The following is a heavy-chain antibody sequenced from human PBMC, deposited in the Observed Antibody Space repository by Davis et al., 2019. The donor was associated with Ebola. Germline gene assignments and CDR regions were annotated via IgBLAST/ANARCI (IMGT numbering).Heavy chain of an antibody. CDR3: ARDRLWFGELSGGGYYFDY. J-gene: IGHJ4*02. V-gene: IGHV1-2*02. Sequence: ASVKVSCKASGYTFTGYYMHWVRQAPGQGLEWMGWINPNSGGTNYAQKFQGRVTMTRDTSISTAYMELSRLRSDDTAVYYCARDRLWFGELSGGGYYFDYWGQGTLVTVSS. CDR1: GYTFTGYY. CDR2: INPNSGGT. D-gene: IGHD3-10*01.